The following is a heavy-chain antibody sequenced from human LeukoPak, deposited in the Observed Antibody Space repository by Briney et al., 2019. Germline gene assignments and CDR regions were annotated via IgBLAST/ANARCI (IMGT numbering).Heavy chain of an antibody. CDR3: ARVPHQAYSSSSVFFDY. V-gene: IGHV1-2*02. D-gene: IGHD6-6*01. CDR2: INPNSGGT. Sequence: ASVKVSCKASGYTFTGYYMHWVRQAPGQGLEWMGWINPNSGGTNYAQKFQGRVTMTRDTSISTAYMELSRLRSDDTAVYYCARVPHQAYSSSSVFFDYWGQGTLVTVSS. CDR1: GYTFTGYY. J-gene: IGHJ4*02.